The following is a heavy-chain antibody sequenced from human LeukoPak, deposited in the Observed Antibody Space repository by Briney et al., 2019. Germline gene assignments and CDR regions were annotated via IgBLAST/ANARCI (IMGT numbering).Heavy chain of an antibody. D-gene: IGHD3-3*01. J-gene: IGHJ5*02. CDR2: IYYSGST. Sequence: SQTLSLTCTVSGGSISSYYWSWIRQPPGKGLEWIGYIYYSGSTNYNPSLKSRVTISVNTSKNQFSLKLSSVTAADTAVYYCAQGNYDFWSGYRHWFDPWGQGTLVTVSS. CDR3: AQGNYDFWSGYRHWFDP. V-gene: IGHV4-59*08. CDR1: GGSISSYY.